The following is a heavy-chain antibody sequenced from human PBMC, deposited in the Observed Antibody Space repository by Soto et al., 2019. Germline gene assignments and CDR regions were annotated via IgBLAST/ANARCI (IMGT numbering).Heavy chain of an antibody. V-gene: IGHV6-1*01. D-gene: IGHD3-9*01. CDR1: GDSVSSNSAA. J-gene: IGHJ4*02. Sequence: PSQTLSLTCAISGDSVSSNSAAWNWIRQSPSGGLEWLGRTYYRSKWYNDYAVSVKSRITINPDTSKNQFSLQLNSVTPEDTAVYYCARANFDWLLLDNGDWGKGTLVTVSS. CDR3: ARANFDWLLLDNGD. CDR2: TYYRSKWYN.